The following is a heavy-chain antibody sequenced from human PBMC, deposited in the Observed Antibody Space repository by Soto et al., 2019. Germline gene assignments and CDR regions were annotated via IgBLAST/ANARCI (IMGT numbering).Heavy chain of an antibody. CDR1: GYTFSTYY. Sequence: ASVKVSCKAAGYTFSTYYMHWVRQAPGQGYEWMGIINPSGGSTTYAQKFQGRVTMTRDTSTTTVYMELSSLKSEDTAVYYCAREPPYPSYCSSTSCYGDYFDYWGQGTLVTVSS. CDR2: INPSGGST. D-gene: IGHD2-2*01. V-gene: IGHV1-46*01. J-gene: IGHJ4*02. CDR3: AREPPYPSYCSSTSCYGDYFDY.